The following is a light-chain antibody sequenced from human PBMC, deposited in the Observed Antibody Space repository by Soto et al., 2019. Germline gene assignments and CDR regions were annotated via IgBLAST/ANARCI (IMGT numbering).Light chain of an antibody. Sequence: QSALTQPPSASGSPGQPVTISCTGTSSDVGGYNYVSWYQQHPGKAPKLMIYEVTKRPSGVPDRFSGSKSGNTASLTVSGLQAGDEADYYCSSYAGSNNYVFGTGTKVTVL. CDR1: SSDVGGYNY. CDR3: SSYAGSNNYV. J-gene: IGLJ1*01. CDR2: EVT. V-gene: IGLV2-8*01.